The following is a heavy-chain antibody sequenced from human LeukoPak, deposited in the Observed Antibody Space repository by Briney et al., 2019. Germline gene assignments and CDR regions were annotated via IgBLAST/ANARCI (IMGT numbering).Heavy chain of an antibody. CDR2: IRSKAYGGTT. V-gene: IGHV3-49*04. CDR1: GFTFSTYN. J-gene: IGHJ4*02. CDR3: TRDLGSGTFYSSSWSY. D-gene: IGHD6-13*01. Sequence: GGSLRLSCAASGFTFSTYNMSWVRQAPGKGLEWVGFIRSKAYGGTTEYAASVKGRFTISRDDSKSIAYLQMNSLKTEDTAVYYCTRDLGSGTFYSSSWSYWGQGTLVTVSS.